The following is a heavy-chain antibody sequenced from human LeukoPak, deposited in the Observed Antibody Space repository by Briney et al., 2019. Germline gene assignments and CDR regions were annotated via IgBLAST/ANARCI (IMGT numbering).Heavy chain of an antibody. CDR3: AARRIVGASSFDY. V-gene: IGHV3-21*01. J-gene: IGHJ4*02. D-gene: IGHD1-26*01. CDR1: GFTFSSYS. CDR2: ISSSSSYI. Sequence: GGSLRLSCAAPGFTFSSYSMNWVRQAPGKGLEWVSSISSSSSYIYYADSVKGRFTISRDNAKNSLYLQMNSLRAEDTAVYYCAARRIVGASSFDYWGQGTLVTVSS.